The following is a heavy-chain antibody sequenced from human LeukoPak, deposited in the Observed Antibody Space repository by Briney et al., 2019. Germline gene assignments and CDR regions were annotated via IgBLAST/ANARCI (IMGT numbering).Heavy chain of an antibody. J-gene: IGHJ4*02. CDR1: GYTFTSYG. CDR3: ARARGYYDSSGYCFDY. V-gene: IGHV1-18*01. CDR2: ISAYNGNT. D-gene: IGHD3-22*01. Sequence: ASVKVSCMASGYTFTSYGISWVRQAPGQGLEWMGWISAYNGNTNYAQKLQGRVTMTTDTSTSTAYMELRSLRSDDTAVYYCARARGYYDSSGYCFDYWGQGTLVTVSS.